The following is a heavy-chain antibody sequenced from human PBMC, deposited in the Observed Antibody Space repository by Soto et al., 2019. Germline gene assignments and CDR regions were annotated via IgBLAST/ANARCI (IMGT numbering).Heavy chain of an antibody. D-gene: IGHD1-1*01. CDR3: ARERTGTTSMDV. J-gene: IGHJ6*02. CDR1: GYTFTSSY. CDR2: INPRGGST. Sequence: GASVKVSCKASGYTFTSSYMHWVRQAPGQGLEWMGIINPRGGSTSYAQKFQGRVTMTRNTSISTAYMELSSLRSEDTAVYYCARERTGTTSMDVWGQGTTVTVSS. V-gene: IGHV1-46*01.